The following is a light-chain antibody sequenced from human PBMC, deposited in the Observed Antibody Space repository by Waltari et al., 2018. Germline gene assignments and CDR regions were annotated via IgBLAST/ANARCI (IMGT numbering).Light chain of an antibody. CDR1: SSDVGAYDS. J-gene: IGLJ3*02. CDR2: DVR. CDR3: SSYTRSSTWV. V-gene: IGLV2-14*03. Sequence: HSALTHPASVSVSPGQSITISCTGTSSDVGAYDSVSWYQQYPGKAPKLMIYDVRNRPLGVSNRFSGSKSGITASLSISGVQAEDEAYYYCSSYTRSSTWVFGGGTKLTVL.